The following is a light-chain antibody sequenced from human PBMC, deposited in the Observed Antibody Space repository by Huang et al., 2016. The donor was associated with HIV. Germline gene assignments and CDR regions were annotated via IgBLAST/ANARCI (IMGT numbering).Light chain of an antibody. J-gene: IGKJ1*01. CDR1: QSVSSN. V-gene: IGKV3-15*01. Sequence: EIVMTQSPATLSVSPGERATLSCRASQSVSSNLAWYQQNPGQAPRLLMYGASTRATNIPARFSGSGSGTEFTLTISSLQSEDFAVYYCQQYNNWPRTFGQGTKVEIK. CDR2: GAS. CDR3: QQYNNWPRT.